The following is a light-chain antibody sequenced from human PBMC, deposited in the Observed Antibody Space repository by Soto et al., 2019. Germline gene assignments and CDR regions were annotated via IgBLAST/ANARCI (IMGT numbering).Light chain of an antibody. Sequence: EIVMTQSPGTLSVSPGERATLSCRASQSVSSNLAWYQQKPGQAPRLLISDASTRASGIPARFSGSGSGTEFTLTVSRLEPEDFALYYCQQYGSSPLTFGGGTKVDI. CDR1: QSVSSN. CDR2: DAS. J-gene: IGKJ4*01. V-gene: IGKV3-15*01. CDR3: QQYGSSPLT.